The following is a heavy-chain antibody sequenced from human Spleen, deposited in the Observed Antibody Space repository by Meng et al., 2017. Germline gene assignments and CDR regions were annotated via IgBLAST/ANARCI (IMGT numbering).Heavy chain of an antibody. CDR3: ANVGGWYYFDY. V-gene: IGHV7-4-1*02. Sequence: ASVKVSCKASGGTFSSYAISWVRQAPGQGLEWLGWINTNTGKPTYAQGFTGRFVFSLDISVRTAYLQITSLRADDTAVYYCANVGGWYYFDYWGQGTLVTVSS. CDR2: INTNTGKP. CDR1: GGTFSSYA. J-gene: IGHJ4*02. D-gene: IGHD6-19*01.